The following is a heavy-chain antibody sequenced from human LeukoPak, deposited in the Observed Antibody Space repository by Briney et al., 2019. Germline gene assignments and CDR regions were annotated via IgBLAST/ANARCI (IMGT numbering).Heavy chain of an antibody. CDR1: GFTFSSYG. V-gene: IGHV3-30*03. Sequence: GGSLRLSCAASGFTFSSYGMHWVRQAPGKGLEWVAVISYDGSNKYYADSVKGRFTISRDNAKNSLYLQMNSLRAEDTALYYCARDLDGTAMVFDPWGQGTLVTVSS. J-gene: IGHJ5*02. CDR2: ISYDGSNK. D-gene: IGHD5-18*01. CDR3: ARDLDGTAMVFDP.